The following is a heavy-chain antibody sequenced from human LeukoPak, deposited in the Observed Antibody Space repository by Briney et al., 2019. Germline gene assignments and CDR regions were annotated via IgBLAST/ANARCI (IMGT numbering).Heavy chain of an antibody. CDR1: GFTVSSNY. D-gene: IGHD3-10*01. J-gene: IGHJ4*02. CDR3: ARDVLYYYGSGSYYDRFDY. CDR2: INHSGST. V-gene: IGHV4-34*01. Sequence: GSLRLSCAASGFTVSSNYMSWVRQPPGKGLEWIGEINHSGSTNYNPSLKSRVTMSVDTSKNQFSLKLSSVTAADTAVYYCARDVLYYYGSGSYYDRFDYWGQGTLVTVSS.